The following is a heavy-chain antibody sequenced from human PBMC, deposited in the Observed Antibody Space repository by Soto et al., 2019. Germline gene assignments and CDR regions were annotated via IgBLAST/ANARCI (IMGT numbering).Heavy chain of an antibody. CDR3: ARDGDPGYSFWSGPLGGGRFDP. Sequence: QVQLVQSGAEVKEPGSSVNVSCKTSGGTFGNTAVTWVRQAPGRGLEWIGGIVPMFGTANYAQKFRGRVTITADESTSTAYMELSSLRSDDTAVYYCARDGDPGYSFWSGPLGGGRFDPWGQGTLVTVSS. V-gene: IGHV1-69*12. CDR1: GGTFGNTA. CDR2: IVPMFGTA. D-gene: IGHD3-3*01. J-gene: IGHJ5*02.